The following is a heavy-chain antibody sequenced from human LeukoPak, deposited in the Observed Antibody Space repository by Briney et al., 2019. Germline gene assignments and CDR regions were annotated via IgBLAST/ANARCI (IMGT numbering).Heavy chain of an antibody. CDR2: ISSSSSTI. V-gene: IGHV3-48*04. D-gene: IGHD3-10*01. CDR1: GFTFSSYS. Sequence: PGGSLRLSCAASGFTFSSYSMNWVRQAPGKGLEWVSYISSSSSTIYYADSVKGRFTISRDNAKNSLNLQMNSLRAEDTALYYCAKAGPGFGFDYWGQGTLVTVSS. J-gene: IGHJ4*02. CDR3: AKAGPGFGFDY.